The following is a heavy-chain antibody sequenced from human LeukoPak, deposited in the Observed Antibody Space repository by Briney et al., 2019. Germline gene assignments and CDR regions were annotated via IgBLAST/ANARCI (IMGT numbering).Heavy chain of an antibody. Sequence: GGSLRLSCAASGFTFSTYDMHWVRQATGKGLEWVSAIGTAGEIYYPGSVKGRFAISRENAKNSLYLQMNSLRAGDTAVYYCARAAYSSTWYSRYFDLWGRGTLVTVSS. V-gene: IGHV3-13*01. CDR2: IGTAGEI. CDR1: GFTFSTYD. D-gene: IGHD6-13*01. J-gene: IGHJ2*01. CDR3: ARAAYSSTWYSRYFDL.